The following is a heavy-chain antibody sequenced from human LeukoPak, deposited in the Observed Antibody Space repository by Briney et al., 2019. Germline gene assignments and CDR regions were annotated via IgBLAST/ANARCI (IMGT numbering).Heavy chain of an antibody. CDR1: GGSVSSSKW. CDR3: ARARGRWNQFDY. CDR2: VYHDGGT. Sequence: PSETLSLTCVVSGGSVSSSKWWSWVRQPPGKGLEWIGQVYHDGGTKYNPSLKSRVTISVDTSKKQFSLKLTSVTAADTAVYYCARARGRWNQFDYWGQGALVTVSS. V-gene: IGHV4-4*02. D-gene: IGHD1-14*01. J-gene: IGHJ4*02.